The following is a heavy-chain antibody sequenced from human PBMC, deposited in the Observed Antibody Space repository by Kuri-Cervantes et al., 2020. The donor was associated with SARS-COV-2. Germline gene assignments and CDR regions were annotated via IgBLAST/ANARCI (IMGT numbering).Heavy chain of an antibody. CDR3: AKNGVPKGSSPVDY. Sequence: GESLKISCAASGFTFSSYGMHWVRQAPGKGLEWVSVIYSGGSTYYADYVKGRFTISRHNSKNTLYLQMSSLRAEDTAVYYCAKNGVPKGSSPVDYWGQGTLVTVSS. CDR2: IYSGGST. V-gene: IGHV3-NL1*01. J-gene: IGHJ4*02. CDR1: GFTFSSYG. D-gene: IGHD6-6*01.